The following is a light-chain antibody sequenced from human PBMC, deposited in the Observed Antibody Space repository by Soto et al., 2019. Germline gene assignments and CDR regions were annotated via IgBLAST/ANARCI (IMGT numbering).Light chain of an antibody. CDR2: AAS. V-gene: IGKV1-39*01. CDR3: QQSYRMPLT. Sequence: DIQMTQSPSSLSASVGDRVTITCRSSQTISSYLNWYQQTPGKAPKLLIYAASTLQVGVPSRFSGSGSDTDFTLTISSLQPEDFATYYCQQSYRMPLTFGGGTKVDFK. CDR1: QTISSY. J-gene: IGKJ4*01.